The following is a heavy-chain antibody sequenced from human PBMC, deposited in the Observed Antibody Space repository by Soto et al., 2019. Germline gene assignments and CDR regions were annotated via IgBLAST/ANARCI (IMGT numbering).Heavy chain of an antibody. Sequence: EVQLVESGGGLVQPGGSLRLSCAASEFTFSTYAMNWVRQPPGKGLEWVSYISSSSQNIRYADSVKGRFTISRDNAKNSLYLQMTSLRAEDTAVYYCARDQSRGQVFYYYMDVWGKGTTVTVSS. CDR3: ARDQSRGQVFYYYMDV. J-gene: IGHJ6*03. V-gene: IGHV3-48*01. CDR2: ISSSSQNI. CDR1: EFTFSTYA. D-gene: IGHD3-10*01.